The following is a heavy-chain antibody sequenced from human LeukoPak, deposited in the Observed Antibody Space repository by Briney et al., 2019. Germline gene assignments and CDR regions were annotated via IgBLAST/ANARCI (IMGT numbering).Heavy chain of an antibody. Sequence: KPSETLSLTCSVSGGSISSTTYYWGWIRQPPGKGLEWIGSISYSGSTYYNPSLKSRVTISLDMSNNQFSLKLSSVTAADTAVYYCASVLWPGWFDPWGQGTLVTVSS. J-gene: IGHJ5*02. V-gene: IGHV4-39*07. D-gene: IGHD2-21*01. CDR3: ASVLWPGWFDP. CDR1: GGSISSTTYY. CDR2: ISYSGST.